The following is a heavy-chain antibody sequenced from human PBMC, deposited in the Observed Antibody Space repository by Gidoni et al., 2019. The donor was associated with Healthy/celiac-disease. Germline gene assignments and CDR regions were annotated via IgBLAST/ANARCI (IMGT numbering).Heavy chain of an antibody. CDR1: GFTFSSYA. J-gene: IGHJ4*02. Sequence: QVQLVESGGGVVQPGRSLRLSCAASGFTFSSYAMHWVRQAPGKGLERVEFISYDGSNKYYADSVKGRFTISRDKSKNTLYMQMNSLRAEDTAVYYCAREDSPFRTGTTSGAYWGQGTLVTVSS. V-gene: IGHV3-30*04. D-gene: IGHD1-7*01. CDR3: AREDSPFRTGTTSGAY. CDR2: ISYDGSNK.